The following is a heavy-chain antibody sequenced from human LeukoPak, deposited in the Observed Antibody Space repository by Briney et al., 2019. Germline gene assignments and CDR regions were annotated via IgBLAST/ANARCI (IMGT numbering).Heavy chain of an antibody. CDR3: ATSGDYDSSGYRIFDY. CDR1: GYTFTDYY. Sequence: ASVKVSCKVSGYTFTDYYMHWVQQAPGKGLEWMGLVDPEDGETIYAEKSQGRVTITADTSTDTAYMELSSLRSEDTAVYYCATSGDYDSSGYRIFDYWGQGTLVTVSS. J-gene: IGHJ4*02. CDR2: VDPEDGET. V-gene: IGHV1-69-2*01. D-gene: IGHD3-22*01.